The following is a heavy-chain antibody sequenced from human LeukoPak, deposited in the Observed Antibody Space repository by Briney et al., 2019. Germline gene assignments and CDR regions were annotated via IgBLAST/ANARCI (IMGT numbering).Heavy chain of an antibody. CDR3: ARGLGSGSWDYYFDY. CDR2: INPSGGST. CDR1: GGTFSSYA. D-gene: IGHD1-26*01. J-gene: IGHJ4*02. V-gene: IGHV1-46*01. Sequence: ASVKVSCKASGGTFSSYAISWVRQAPGQGLEWMGIINPSGGSTSYAQKFQGRVTMARDTSTSTVYMELSSLRSEDTAVYYCARGLGSGSWDYYFDYWGQGTLVTVSS.